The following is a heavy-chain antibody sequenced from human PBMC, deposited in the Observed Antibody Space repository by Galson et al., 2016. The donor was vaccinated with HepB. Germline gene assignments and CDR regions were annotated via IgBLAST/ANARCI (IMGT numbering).Heavy chain of an antibody. Sequence: SLRLSCAVSGFTLSSYSMNWVRQAPGKGLEWLSYISASSDTLYYADSVKGRFTISRDNAKNSLYLQMNSLRDEDTAVYYCARDPNTVTREYYLDYWGQGTLVTVSS. CDR3: ARDPNTVTREYYLDY. CDR2: ISASSDTL. J-gene: IGHJ4*02. CDR1: GFTLSSYS. V-gene: IGHV3-48*02. D-gene: IGHD4-17*01.